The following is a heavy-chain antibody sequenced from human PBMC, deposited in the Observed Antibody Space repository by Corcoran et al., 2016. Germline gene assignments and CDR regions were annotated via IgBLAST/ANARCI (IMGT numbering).Heavy chain of an antibody. Sequence: EVQLVESGGGLVQPGGSLRLSCAASGFTFSSYSMNWVRQAPGKGLEWVSYISSSSSTIYYADSVKGRFTISRDNAKNSLYLQMNSLRAEDTAVYYCARTKYYYDSSGYYDYWGQGTLVTVSS. CDR2: ISSSSSTI. V-gene: IGHV3-48*04. CDR1: GFTFSSYS. D-gene: IGHD3-22*01. J-gene: IGHJ4*02. CDR3: ARTKYYYDSSGYYDY.